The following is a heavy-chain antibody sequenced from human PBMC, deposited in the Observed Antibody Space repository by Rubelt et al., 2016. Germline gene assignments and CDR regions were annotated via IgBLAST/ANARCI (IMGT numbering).Heavy chain of an antibody. V-gene: IGHV1-18*01. CDR2: ISAYNGNT. D-gene: IGHD2-2*03. Sequence: QVQLVQSGAEVKKPGASVKVSCKASGYTFTSYGISWVRQAPGQGLEWMGWISAYNGNTNYAQKLQGRVTMTTDTSTSTAYMELRSLRSDDTAVYYCARVPAGYCSSTSCYVSDYWGQGTLVTVSS. CDR3: ARVPAGYCSSTSCYVSDY. J-gene: IGHJ4*02. CDR1: GYTFTSYG.